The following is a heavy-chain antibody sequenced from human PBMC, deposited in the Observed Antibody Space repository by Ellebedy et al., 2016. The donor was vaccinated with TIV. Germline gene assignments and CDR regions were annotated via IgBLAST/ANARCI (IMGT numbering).Heavy chain of an antibody. CDR2: ISSSSSTI. CDR3: ARCCSSGSCYYYYGMDV. D-gene: IGHD2-15*01. CDR1: GFTFSSYS. Sequence: GESLKISCAASGFTFSSYSINWVRQAPGKGLEWVSYISSSSSTIYYDDSVKGRFTISRDNAKNSLYPQMNSLRDEDTAVYYCARCCSSGSCYYYYGMDVWGQGTTVIVSS. V-gene: IGHV3-48*02. J-gene: IGHJ6*02.